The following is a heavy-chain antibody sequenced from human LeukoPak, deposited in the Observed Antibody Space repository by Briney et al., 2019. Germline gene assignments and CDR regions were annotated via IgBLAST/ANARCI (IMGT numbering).Heavy chain of an antibody. CDR3: AKETEVAVAGTPFFDY. CDR1: GFTFSSYA. J-gene: IGHJ4*02. V-gene: IGHV3-23*01. CDR2: ISGSGGST. D-gene: IGHD6-19*01. Sequence: GGSLRLSCAASGFTFSSYAMSWVRQAPGKGLEWVSAISGSGGSTYYADSVKGRLTISRDNSKNTLYLQMNSLRAEDTAVYYCAKETEVAVAGTPFFDYWGQGTLVTVSS.